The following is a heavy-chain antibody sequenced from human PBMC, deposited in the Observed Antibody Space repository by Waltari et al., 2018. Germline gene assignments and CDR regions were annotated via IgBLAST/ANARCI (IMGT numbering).Heavy chain of an antibody. V-gene: IGHV4-34*01. CDR3: ASIATRPGLFYYYYMDV. J-gene: IGHJ6*03. Sequence: QVQLQQWGAGLLKPSATLSPTCAVYGWSFSGYYWSWIRPPPGKGLGCIGEINHSGSTNYNPSLKSRVTISVDTSKNQFSLKLSSVTAADTAVYYCASIATRPGLFYYYYMDVWGKGTTVTVSS. CDR1: GWSFSGYY. CDR2: INHSGST. D-gene: IGHD6-6*01.